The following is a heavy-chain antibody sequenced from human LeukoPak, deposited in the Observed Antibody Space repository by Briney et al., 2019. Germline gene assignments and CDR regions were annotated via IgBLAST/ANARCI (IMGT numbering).Heavy chain of an antibody. CDR1: GFTFTSYA. CDR2: ISDSGGST. J-gene: IGHJ4*02. D-gene: IGHD6-19*01. CDR3: AKRRWLGGIGVADPFDY. V-gene: IGHV3-23*01. Sequence: GGSLRLSCSASGFTFTSYAMSWVRQGPGKGLEWVSVISDSGGSTYYADSVKGRFTISRDNSKNTLYLQMNSLRADDTAVYYCAKRRWLGGIGVADPFDYWGQGTLVTISS.